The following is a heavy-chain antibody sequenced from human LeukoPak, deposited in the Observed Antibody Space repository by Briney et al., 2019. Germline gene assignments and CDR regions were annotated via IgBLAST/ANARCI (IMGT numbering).Heavy chain of an antibody. D-gene: IGHD3-22*01. V-gene: IGHV4-4*07. CDR3: ARLKFYDSTGYSPGHYMDV. Sequence: PSETLSLTCTVSGGPFYRYYWSWIRQTAGKGLEWIGRLYPGVSTNYNPSLKSRVTMSVDTSKNQFALKLSAVTAADTAVYYCARLKFYDSTGYSPGHYMDVWGKGTTVTVSS. J-gene: IGHJ6*03. CDR2: LYPGVST. CDR1: GGPFYRYY.